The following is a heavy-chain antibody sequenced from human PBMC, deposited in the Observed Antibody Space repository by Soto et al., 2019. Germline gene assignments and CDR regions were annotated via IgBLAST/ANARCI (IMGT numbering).Heavy chain of an antibody. V-gene: IGHV1-69*13. CDR1: GGTFSSYA. CDR3: ARELSSGWYGNYYFDY. D-gene: IGHD6-19*01. J-gene: IGHJ4*02. CDR2: IIPIFGTA. Sequence: SVKVSCKASGGTFSSYAISWVRQAPGQGLEWMGGIIPIFGTANYAQKFQGRVTITADESTSTAYMELSSLRSEDTAVYYCARELSSGWYGNYYFDYWGQGTLVTVSS.